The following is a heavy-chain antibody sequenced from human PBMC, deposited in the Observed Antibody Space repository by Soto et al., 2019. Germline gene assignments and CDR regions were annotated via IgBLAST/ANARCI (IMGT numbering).Heavy chain of an antibody. CDR1: GFTFSSYW. J-gene: IGHJ4*02. D-gene: IGHD3-10*01. CDR3: ARPHYYGSGSYYGGFYYFDY. CDR2: IKQDGSEK. V-gene: IGHV3-7*01. Sequence: PGGSLRLSCAASGFTFSSYWMSWVRQAPGKGLEWVANIKQDGSEKYYVDSVKGRFTISRDNAKNSLYLQMDSLRAEDTAVYYCARPHYYGSGSYYGGFYYFDYWGQGTLVTVSS.